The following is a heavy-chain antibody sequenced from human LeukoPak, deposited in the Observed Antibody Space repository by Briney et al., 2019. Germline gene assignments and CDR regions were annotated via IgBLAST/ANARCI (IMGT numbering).Heavy chain of an antibody. CDR2: ISSSGSTI. V-gene: IGHV3-11*01. CDR3: ARDLSPNSYYYDSSGYPVDY. D-gene: IGHD3-22*01. CDR1: GFTFSDYY. Sequence: GGSLRLSCAASGFTFSDYYMSWLRQAPGKGLEWVSYISSSGSTIYYADSVKGRFTISRDNAKNSLYLQMNSLRAEDTAVYYCARDLSPNSYYYDSSGYPVDYWGQGTLVTVSS. J-gene: IGHJ4*02.